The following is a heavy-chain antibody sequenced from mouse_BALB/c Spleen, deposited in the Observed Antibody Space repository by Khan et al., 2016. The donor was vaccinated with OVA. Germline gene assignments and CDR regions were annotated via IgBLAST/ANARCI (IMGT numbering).Heavy chain of an antibody. J-gene: IGHJ3*01. Sequence: QVQLKQSGAELAKPGASLKMSCTASGYSFITYWIHWVKQRPGQGLEWIGYIDPSTGYAEYNQKFTDKATLTADKSSSTAYMQLTSLTSEDSAVYYYARRGLNGIFVYWGQGTLVTVSA. V-gene: IGHV1-7*01. D-gene: IGHD1-3*01. CDR3: ARRGLNGIFVY. CDR1: GYSFITYW. CDR2: IDPSTGYA.